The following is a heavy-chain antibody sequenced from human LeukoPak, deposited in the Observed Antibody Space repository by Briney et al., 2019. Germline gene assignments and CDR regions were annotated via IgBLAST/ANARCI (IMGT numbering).Heavy chain of an antibody. V-gene: IGHV3-7*01. Sequence: GGSLRLSCAASGFTFSSYWMNWVREAPGKGLEWVANIKQDGSERNYVDSVKGRFTVSRDNTKNSLYLQMNSLRAEDSAVYYCSSAWNGVDCWGQGTLVTVSS. CDR3: SSAWNGVDC. J-gene: IGHJ4*02. CDR2: IKQDGSER. CDR1: GFTFSSYW. D-gene: IGHD1-1*01.